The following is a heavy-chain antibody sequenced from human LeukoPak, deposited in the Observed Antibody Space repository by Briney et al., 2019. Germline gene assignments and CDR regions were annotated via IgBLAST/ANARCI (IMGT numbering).Heavy chain of an antibody. CDR1: GFTFSSYS. Sequence: GGSLRLSCAASGFTFSSYSMNWVRQAPGKGLEWVSHITASGTAMFYADSVKGCFTISRDNAKNSLYLQMNSLRDEDTAVYYCASSGSCRFDYWGQGTLVTVSS. D-gene: IGHD1-26*01. J-gene: IGHJ4*02. CDR2: ITASGTAM. V-gene: IGHV3-48*02. CDR3: ASSGSCRFDY.